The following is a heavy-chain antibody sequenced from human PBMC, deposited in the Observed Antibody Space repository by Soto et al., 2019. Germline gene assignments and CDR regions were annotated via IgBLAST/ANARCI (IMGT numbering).Heavy chain of an antibody. CDR1: GFAFENYA. CDR3: AKVLNYCLNLHTYYGLDA. J-gene: IGHJ6*02. Sequence: EVQLVESGGGLVQPGRSLTLSCAASGFAFENYAMHWVRQVPGRGLEWVSGISWNAASIGYADSVQGRFTISRDNAKKSLYLQVNSLINEDTALYFCAKVLNYCLNLHTYYGLDAWGQWTTVNVS. D-gene: IGHD3-10*01. V-gene: IGHV3-9*01. CDR2: ISWNAASI.